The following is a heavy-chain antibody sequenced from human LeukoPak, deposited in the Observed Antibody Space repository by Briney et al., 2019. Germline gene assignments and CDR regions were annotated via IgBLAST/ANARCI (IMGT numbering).Heavy chain of an antibody. CDR2: IGAYHGST. CDR3: ASVAAAGHYYYNSMDV. D-gene: IGHD6-13*01. V-gene: IGHV1-18*01. Sequence: GASVKVSCKASGYTFTSYAINWVRQAPGQGLDWMGWIGAYHGSTKYAQKVQDRVTMTVDTSTATAYMELRGLRSDDTAVYYCASVAAAGHYYYNSMDVWGQGTTVTVSS. CDR1: GYTFTSYA. J-gene: IGHJ6*02.